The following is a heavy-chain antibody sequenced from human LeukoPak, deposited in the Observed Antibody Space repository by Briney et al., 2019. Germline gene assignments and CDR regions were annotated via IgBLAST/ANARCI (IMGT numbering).Heavy chain of an antibody. V-gene: IGHV4-59*12. CDR1: GGXISSYY. CDR2: IYYSGST. Sequence: PSETLSLTCTVSGGXISSYYCSWIRQPPGKGLEWIGYIYYSGSTYYNPSLKSRVTISVDTSKNQFSLKLSSVTAADTAVYYCARVDPGTQLFDYWGQGTLVTVSS. J-gene: IGHJ4*02. D-gene: IGHD3-10*01. CDR3: ARVDPGTQLFDY.